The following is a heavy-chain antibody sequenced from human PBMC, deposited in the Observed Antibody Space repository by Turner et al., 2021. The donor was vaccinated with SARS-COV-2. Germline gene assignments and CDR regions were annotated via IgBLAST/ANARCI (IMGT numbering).Heavy chain of an antibody. D-gene: IGHD3-22*01. CDR2: ISSSSRYI. CDR3: ARDSFGYYDSSGYYLGGFDY. CDR1: GFTFSSYS. V-gene: IGHV3-21*01. Sequence: EVQLVESGGGLVKPGGSLSLSCAASGFTFSSYSMTWVRQAPGKGLAWGSSISSSSRYIYYADSVKGRFTISRDNAKNSLYLQMNSLRAEDTAVYYCARDSFGYYDSSGYYLGGFDYWGQGTLVTVSS. J-gene: IGHJ4*02.